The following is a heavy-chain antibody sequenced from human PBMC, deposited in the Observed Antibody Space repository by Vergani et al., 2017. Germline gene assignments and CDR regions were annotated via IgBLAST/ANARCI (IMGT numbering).Heavy chain of an antibody. CDR2: INPNSGGT. Sequence: QVQLVQSGAEVKKPGASVKVSCKASGYTFTGYYMHWVRQAPGQGLEWMGWINPNSGGTNYAQQFQGRVTMTRDTSSSTAYMELSRLRSDDTAVYYCARGDSSGYYEKYNWFDPWGQGTLVTVSS. V-gene: IGHV1-2*02. D-gene: IGHD3-22*01. J-gene: IGHJ5*02. CDR3: ARGDSSGYYEKYNWFDP. CDR1: GYTFTGYY.